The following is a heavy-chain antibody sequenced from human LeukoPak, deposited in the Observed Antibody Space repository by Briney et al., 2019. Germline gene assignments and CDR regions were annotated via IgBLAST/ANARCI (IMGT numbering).Heavy chain of an antibody. V-gene: IGHV1-24*01. D-gene: IGHD3-10*01. CDR3: AGWPMVRGVIRSFDY. J-gene: IGHJ4*02. CDR2: FDPEDGET. Sequence: ASVKVSCKVSGYTLTELSMHWVRQAPGKGPEWMGGFDPEDGETIYAQKFQGRVTMTEDTSTDTAYMELSSLRSEDTAVYYCAGWPMVRGVIRSFDYWGQGTLVTVSS. CDR1: GYTLTELS.